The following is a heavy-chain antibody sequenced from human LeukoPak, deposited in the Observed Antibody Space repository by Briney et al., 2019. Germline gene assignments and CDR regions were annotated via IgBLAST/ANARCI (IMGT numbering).Heavy chain of an antibody. CDR3: ARGVQERQSLYYYYYYMDV. V-gene: IGHV3-53*01. CDR2: IYSGGST. D-gene: IGHD3-16*01. J-gene: IGHJ6*03. CDR1: GFTVSSNY. Sequence: GGSLRLSCAASGFTVSSNYMSWVRQAPGKGLEWVSVIYSGGSTYYADSVKGRFTISRDNSKNTLYLQMNSLRAEDTAVYYCARGVQERQSLYYYYYYMDVWGKGTTVTVSS.